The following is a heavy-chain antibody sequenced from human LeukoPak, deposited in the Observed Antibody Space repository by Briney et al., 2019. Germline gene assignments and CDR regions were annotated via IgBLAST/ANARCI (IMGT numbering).Heavy chain of an antibody. CDR3: ARDRQYYDFWSGYTFDY. CDR2: ISSSSSTI. Sequence: GGSLRLSCAASGFTFSSYSMNWVRQAPGEGLEWVSYISSSSSTIYYADSVEGRLTISRDNAKNSLYLQMNSLRAEDTAVYYCARDRQYYDFWSGYTFDYWGQGTLVTVSS. J-gene: IGHJ4*02. CDR1: GFTFSSYS. D-gene: IGHD3-3*01. V-gene: IGHV3-48*01.